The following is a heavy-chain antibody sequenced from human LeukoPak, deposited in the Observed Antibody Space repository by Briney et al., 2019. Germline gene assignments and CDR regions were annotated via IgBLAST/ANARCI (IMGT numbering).Heavy chain of an antibody. Sequence: SETLSLTCTVSVGSISSYYWSWIRQPPGKGLEGIGYIYYSGSTNYNPSLKSRVTISVDTSKNQFSLKLSSVTAADTAVYYCARDQLLWFGEDFYYYYGMDVWGQGTTVTVSS. D-gene: IGHD3-10*01. V-gene: IGHV4-59*01. CDR3: ARDQLLWFGEDFYYYYGMDV. J-gene: IGHJ6*02. CDR1: VGSISSYY. CDR2: IYYSGST.